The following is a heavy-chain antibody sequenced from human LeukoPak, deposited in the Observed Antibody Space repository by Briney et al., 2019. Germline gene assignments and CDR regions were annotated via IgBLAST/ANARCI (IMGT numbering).Heavy chain of an antibody. CDR3: ARERGLGSSTSCYYCYYYMDV. Sequence: GGSLRLSCAASGFTFSSYWMSWVRQAPGKGLEWVANIKQDGSEKYYVDSVKGRFTISRDNAKNSLYLQMNSLRAEDTAVYYCARERGLGSSTSCYYCYYYMDVWGKGTTVTVSS. V-gene: IGHV3-7*01. CDR1: GFTFSSYW. J-gene: IGHJ6*03. CDR2: IKQDGSEK. D-gene: IGHD2-2*01.